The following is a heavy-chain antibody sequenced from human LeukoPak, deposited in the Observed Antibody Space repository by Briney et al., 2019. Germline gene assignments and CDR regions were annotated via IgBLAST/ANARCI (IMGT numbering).Heavy chain of an antibody. CDR1: GGSFSGYY. D-gene: IGHD5-12*01. V-gene: IGHV4-34*01. J-gene: IGHJ4*02. Sequence: SETLSLTCAVYGGSFSGYYWSWIRQPPGKGLEWMGEINHSGSTNYNPSLKSRVTISVDTSENQFSLKLSSVTAADTAVYYCARGDIVATIYGDYWGQGALVTVSS. CDR3: ARGDIVATIYGDY. CDR2: INHSGST.